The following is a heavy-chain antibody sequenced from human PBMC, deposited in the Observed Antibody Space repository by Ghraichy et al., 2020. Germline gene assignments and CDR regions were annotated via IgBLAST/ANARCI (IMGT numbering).Heavy chain of an antibody. CDR1: GGSISSYY. J-gene: IGHJ3*02. D-gene: IGHD2-15*01. Sequence: SETLSLTCTVSGGSISSYYWSWIRQPPGKGLEWIGYIYYSGSTNYNPSLKSRVTMSVDTSNNQFSLKLSSVTAADTAVYYCARPAHLTSGHARAFDIWGQGTMDTVSS. V-gene: IGHV4-59*01. CDR2: IYYSGST. CDR3: ARPAHLTSGHARAFDI.